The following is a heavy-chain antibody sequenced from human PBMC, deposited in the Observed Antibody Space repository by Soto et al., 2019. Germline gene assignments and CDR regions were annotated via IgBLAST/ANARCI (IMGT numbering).Heavy chain of an antibody. CDR1: GGSISSSNYY. D-gene: IGHD3-22*01. Sequence: SETLSLTCTVSGGSISSSNYYWGWIRQPPGKGLEWIGNIFYSGSTYYNPSLKSRVTISVDTSKNQFSLKLSSVTAADTAVYYCAFRNYYDSRGYYYEYYFDYWGQGTLVTVSS. CDR3: AFRNYYDSRGYYYEYYFDY. J-gene: IGHJ4*02. CDR2: IFYSGST. V-gene: IGHV4-39*07.